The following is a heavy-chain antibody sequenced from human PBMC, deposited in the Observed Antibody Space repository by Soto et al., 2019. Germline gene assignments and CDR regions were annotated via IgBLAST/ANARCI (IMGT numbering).Heavy chain of an antibody. Sequence: EVQLLESGGGLVQPGGSLRLSCAASGFTFSSYAMSWVRQAPGKGLEWVSAISGSGGSTYYAESVKGRFTTSRDNSKNTLYLQMNSLRAEDTAVYYCASWADIVVVVAAIHYWGQGTLVTVSS. CDR2: ISGSGGST. CDR3: ASWADIVVVVAAIHY. CDR1: GFTFSSYA. J-gene: IGHJ4*02. D-gene: IGHD2-15*01. V-gene: IGHV3-23*01.